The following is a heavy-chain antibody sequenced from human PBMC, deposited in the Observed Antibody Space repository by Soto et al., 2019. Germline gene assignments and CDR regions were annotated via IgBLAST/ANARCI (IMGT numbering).Heavy chain of an antibody. CDR1: GYIFTGYY. Sequence: VASVKVSCKASGYIFTGYYIHWLRQAPGQGLEWMGWINPNSGGSNYAQKFQGRVTMTGDTSISTAYMELSRLRSDDTAVYYCARNIGYYTPRPYGMDVWGQGTTVTVSS. CDR3: ARNIGYYTPRPYGMDV. D-gene: IGHD3-3*01. J-gene: IGHJ6*02. V-gene: IGHV1-2*02. CDR2: INPNSGGS.